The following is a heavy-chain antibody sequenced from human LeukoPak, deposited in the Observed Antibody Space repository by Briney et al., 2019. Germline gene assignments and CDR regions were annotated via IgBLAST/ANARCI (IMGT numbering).Heavy chain of an antibody. CDR3: ARARGYCSGGSCRHFDY. D-gene: IGHD2-15*01. V-gene: IGHV1-18*04. J-gene: IGHJ4*02. CDR2: ISAYNGNT. CDR1: GYTFTSYG. Sequence: ASVKVSCKASGYTFTSYGISWVRQAPGQGLEWMGWISAYNGNTNYAQKLRGRVTMTTDTSTSTAYMELRSLRSDDTAVYYCARARGYCSGGSCRHFDYWGQGTLVTVSS.